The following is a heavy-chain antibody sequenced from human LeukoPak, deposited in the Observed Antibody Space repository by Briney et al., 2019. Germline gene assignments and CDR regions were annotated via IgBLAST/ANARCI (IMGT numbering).Heavy chain of an antibody. V-gene: IGHV4-59*06. CDR3: ARGNFLDLDY. Sequence: SETLSLTCTVSGGSISSYYWSWIRQPPGKGLEWIGYIYYSGSTYYNPSLKSRVTISVDTSKNQFSLKLSSVTAADTAVYYCARGNFLDLDYWGQGTLVTVSS. CDR1: GGSISSYY. CDR2: IYYSGST. J-gene: IGHJ4*02. D-gene: IGHD3/OR15-3a*01.